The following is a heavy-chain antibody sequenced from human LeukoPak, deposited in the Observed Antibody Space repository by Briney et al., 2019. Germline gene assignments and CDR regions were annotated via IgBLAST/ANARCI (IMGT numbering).Heavy chain of an antibody. CDR1: GFTFSSYA. Sequence: GGSLRLSCAASGFTFSSYAMSWVRQAPGKALDWVSTISGSGSSTYYADSVKGRFTISRDNSKNTLYLQMNSLRAEDTAVYYCAKAGYSSTWYGDCWGQGTLVTVSS. CDR2: ISGSGSST. V-gene: IGHV3-23*01. D-gene: IGHD6-13*01. CDR3: AKAGYSSTWYGDC. J-gene: IGHJ4*02.